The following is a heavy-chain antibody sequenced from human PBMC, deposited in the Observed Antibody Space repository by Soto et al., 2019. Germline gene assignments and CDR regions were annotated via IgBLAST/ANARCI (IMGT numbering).Heavy chain of an antibody. Sequence: SETLSVSGPVSGCSISRSSYDWGWIRQPPGKGLEWIGSIYYSGSTYYRPSLKSRVTISVDTSKNQFSLKLSSVTAADTAVYYCARQVPAAIRLGWFDPWGQGTLVTVSS. CDR3: ARQVPAAIRLGWFDP. CDR2: IYYSGST. V-gene: IGHV4-39*01. CDR1: GCSISRSSYD. J-gene: IGHJ5*02. D-gene: IGHD2-2*02.